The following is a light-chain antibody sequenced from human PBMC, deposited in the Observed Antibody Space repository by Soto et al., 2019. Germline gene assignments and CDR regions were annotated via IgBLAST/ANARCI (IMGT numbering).Light chain of an antibody. Sequence: DIQMTQSPSTLSASVGDRVTITCRASQTISSSLAWYQHKPGKAPKLFIFDASTLQTGVPSRFSGSGFGTEFTLTITCLQPDDFATYYCQQHNDYTAVTFGQGTKLEIK. CDR2: DAS. CDR3: QQHNDYTAVT. CDR1: QTISSS. V-gene: IGKV1-5*01. J-gene: IGKJ2*01.